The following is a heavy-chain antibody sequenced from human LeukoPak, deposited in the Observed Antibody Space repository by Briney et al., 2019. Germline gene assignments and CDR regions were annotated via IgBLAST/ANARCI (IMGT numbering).Heavy chain of an antibody. Sequence: PGGSLRLSCAASGFTFSSYSMNWVRQAPGKGLEWVSSISSSSSYIYYADSVKGRFTISRDNAKNSLYLQMNSLRAEDTAVYYCARDRYGSGTYGGLGMYWFDPWGQGILVTVSS. CDR1: GFTFSSYS. J-gene: IGHJ5*02. D-gene: IGHD3-10*01. CDR3: ARDRYGSGTYGGLGMYWFDP. CDR2: ISSSSSYI. V-gene: IGHV3-21*04.